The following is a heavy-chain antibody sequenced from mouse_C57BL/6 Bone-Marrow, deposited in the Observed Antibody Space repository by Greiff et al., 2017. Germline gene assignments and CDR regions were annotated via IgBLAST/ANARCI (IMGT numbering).Heavy chain of an antibody. CDR1: GFTFSSYA. V-gene: IGHV5-4*01. D-gene: IGHD1-1*01. Sequence: EVKLVESGGGLVKPGGSLKLSCAASGFTFSSYAMSWVRQTPEKRLEWVATISDGGSYTYYPDNVKGRFTISRDNAKNNLYLQMSHLKSEDTAMYYCARDVGTTVVARGLAYWGQGTLVTVSA. J-gene: IGHJ3*01. CDR2: ISDGGSYT. CDR3: ARDVGTTVVARGLAY.